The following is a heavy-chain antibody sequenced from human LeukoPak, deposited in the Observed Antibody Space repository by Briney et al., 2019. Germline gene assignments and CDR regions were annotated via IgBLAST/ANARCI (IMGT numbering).Heavy chain of an antibody. D-gene: IGHD2-21*02. J-gene: IGHJ4*02. Sequence: GGSLRLSCAASGFSFSSYAMHWVRQAPGKGLEWVALISYDGSNKYYADSVEGRFTISRDNSKNTLYLQMNSLRAGDTAVYYCARELVVVTTISGHYWGQGTLVTVSS. CDR3: ARELVVVTTISGHY. CDR2: ISYDGSNK. V-gene: IGHV3-30-3*01. CDR1: GFSFSSYA.